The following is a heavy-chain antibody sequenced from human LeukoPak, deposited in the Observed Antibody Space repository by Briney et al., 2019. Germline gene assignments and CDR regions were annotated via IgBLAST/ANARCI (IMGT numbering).Heavy chain of an antibody. D-gene: IGHD6-19*01. V-gene: IGHV4-59*08. CDR2: IYYSGSA. CDR1: GGSINTYY. CDR3: ARQLYSSGWYAAFDY. Sequence: EPSETLSLTCTVSGGSINTYYWSWIRQPPGKGLEWIGYIYYSGSANYNPLFKSRVTISVDTSKNQFSLNLSSVTAADTAVYYCARQLYSSGWYAAFDYWGQGTLVTVSS. J-gene: IGHJ4*02.